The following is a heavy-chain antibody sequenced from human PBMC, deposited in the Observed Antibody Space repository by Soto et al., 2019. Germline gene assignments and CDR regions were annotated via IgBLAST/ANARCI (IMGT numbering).Heavy chain of an antibody. Sequence: SETLSLTCTVSGGSIISGDYYFSCIRQPPWKGLGLIGYIYYSGSTYYNPSLKSRVTISVDTSKNQFSLKLSSVTAADTAVYYCARVVLAAAHLRYYYYGMDVWGQGTTVTVSS. CDR2: IYYSGST. D-gene: IGHD2-15*01. CDR3: ARVVLAAAHLRYYYYGMDV. J-gene: IGHJ6*02. CDR1: GGSIISGDYY. V-gene: IGHV4-30-4*01.